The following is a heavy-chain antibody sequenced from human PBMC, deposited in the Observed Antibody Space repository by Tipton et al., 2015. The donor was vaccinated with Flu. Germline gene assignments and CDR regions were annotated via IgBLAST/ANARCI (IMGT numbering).Heavy chain of an antibody. Sequence: QLVQSGAEVKKPGASVKVSCKASGYTSSSYAFNWVRQAPGQGLEWMGWISIYNGNTKYPQKFQGRVAMTTDTSTSTAYMELRTLRSDDTAVYYCASGARRNIYSSDWLPDFDSWGQGTLVTVSS. J-gene: IGHJ4*02. V-gene: IGHV1-18*01. D-gene: IGHD6-19*01. CDR1: GYTSSSYA. CDR3: ASGARRNIYSSDWLPDFDS. CDR2: ISIYNGNT.